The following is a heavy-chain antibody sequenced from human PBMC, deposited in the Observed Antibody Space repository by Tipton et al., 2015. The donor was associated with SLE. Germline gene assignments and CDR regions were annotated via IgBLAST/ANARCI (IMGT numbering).Heavy chain of an antibody. V-gene: IGHV4-34*01. CDR2: IYYSGST. D-gene: IGHD6-19*01. Sequence: TLSLTCAVYGGSFSGYYWSRIRQPPGKGLEWIGSIYYSGSTYYNPPLKSRVTISVDTSKNQFSLKLSSVTAADTAVYYCARRPRYSSGWFNWFDPWGQGTLVTVSS. CDR3: ARRPRYSSGWFNWFDP. J-gene: IGHJ5*02. CDR1: GGSFSGYY.